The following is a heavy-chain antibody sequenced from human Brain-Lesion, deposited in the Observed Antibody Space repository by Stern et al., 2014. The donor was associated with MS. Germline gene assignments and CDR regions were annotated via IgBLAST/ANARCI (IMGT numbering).Heavy chain of an antibody. J-gene: IGHJ5*02. D-gene: IGHD3-16*01. Sequence: EVQLVESGGGLVRPGGSLTLSCVASGFTFSRYWMTWVRQAPGKGLDWVANIRQDGSETYYVDSVKARFTISRDNAKNSLFLQMNSLRVEDTAVYYCARRFAFQFAPWGQGTLVTVSS. V-gene: IGHV3-7*01. CDR1: GFTFSRYW. CDR3: ARRFAFQFAP. CDR2: IRQDGSET.